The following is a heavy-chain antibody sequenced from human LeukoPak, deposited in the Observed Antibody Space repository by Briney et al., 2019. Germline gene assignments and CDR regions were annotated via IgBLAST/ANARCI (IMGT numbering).Heavy chain of an antibody. CDR1: GDTFTDRY. CDR2: IRPRNGDT. Sequence: GASVKVSCRASGDTFTDRYFHWVRQAPGQGLEWMGWIRPRNGDTSYAQKFQGRVTLTRDTSISTTYMELSSLRSDDTAVYYCARDPVRGDGYLMDYWGQGTLVTVSS. D-gene: IGHD5-24*01. CDR3: ARDPVRGDGYLMDY. V-gene: IGHV1-2*02. J-gene: IGHJ4*02.